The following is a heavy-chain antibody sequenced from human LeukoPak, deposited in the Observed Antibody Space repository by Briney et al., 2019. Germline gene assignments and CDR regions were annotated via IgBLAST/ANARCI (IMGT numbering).Heavy chain of an antibody. D-gene: IGHD3-3*01. J-gene: IGHJ4*02. Sequence: PGGSLRLSCAASGFTFSSYWMSWVRQAPGKGLEWVANIKQDGSEKYYVDSVKGRFTISRDNAKNSLYLQMNSLRAEDTAVYYCARGVYDFWSGYYLDYWGQGTLVTVSS. CDR2: IKQDGSEK. CDR3: ARGVYDFWSGYYLDY. V-gene: IGHV3-7*01. CDR1: GFTFSSYW.